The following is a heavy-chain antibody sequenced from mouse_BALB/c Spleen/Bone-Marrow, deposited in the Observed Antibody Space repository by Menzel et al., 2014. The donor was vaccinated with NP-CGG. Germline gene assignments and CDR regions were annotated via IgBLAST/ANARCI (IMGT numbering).Heavy chain of an antibody. J-gene: IGHJ2*01. Sequence: VQLKESGGGLVKPGGSLKLSCAASGFTFSSYAMSWVRQTPEKRLEWVATISSGGSYTYYPDSVKGRFTISRDKAKNTLYLQMRRLRSEDAAKDWCARRGITRVMDYWGQGTTLTVSS. CDR1: GFTFSSYA. CDR3: ARRGITRVMDY. D-gene: IGHD2-4*01. CDR2: ISSGGSYT. V-gene: IGHV5-9-3*01.